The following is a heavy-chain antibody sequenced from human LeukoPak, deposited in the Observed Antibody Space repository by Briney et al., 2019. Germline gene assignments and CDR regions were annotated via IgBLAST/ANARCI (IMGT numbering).Heavy chain of an antibody. CDR2: IRYDGSNK. V-gene: IGHV3-30*02. J-gene: IGHJ4*02. CDR3: ARSTMVRGVRYFDY. CDR1: GFTFSSYG. Sequence: PGGSLRLSCAASGFTFSSYGMHWVRQAPGKGLEWVAFIRYDGSNKYYADSVKGRFTISRDNSKNTLYLRMNSLRAEDTAVYYCARSTMVRGVRYFDYWGQGTLVTVSS. D-gene: IGHD3-10*01.